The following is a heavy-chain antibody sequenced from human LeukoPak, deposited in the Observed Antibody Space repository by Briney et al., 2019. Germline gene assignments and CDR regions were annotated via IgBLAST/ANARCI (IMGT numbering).Heavy chain of an antibody. D-gene: IGHD3-9*01. CDR2: INHSGST. CDR3: ARGVAIYGQYYFDY. Sequence: SETLSLTCAVYGGSFSGYYWSWIRQPPGKGLEWIGEINHSGSTNYNPSLKSRVTISVDTSKNQFSLKLSSVTAADTAVYYCARGVAIYGQYYFDYWGQGTLVTVSS. CDR1: GGSFSGYY. J-gene: IGHJ4*02. V-gene: IGHV4-34*01.